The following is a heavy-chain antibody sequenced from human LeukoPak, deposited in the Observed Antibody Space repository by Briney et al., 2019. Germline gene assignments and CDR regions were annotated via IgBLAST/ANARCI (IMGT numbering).Heavy chain of an antibody. CDR1: GGTFSSYA. CDR3: ARDSSVVGATSRYFDY. Sequence: GSSVKVSCKASGGTFSSYAISWVRQAPGQGLEWMGGIIPIFGTANNAQKFQGRVTITTDESTSTAYMELSSLRSEDTAVYYCARDSSVVGATSRYFDYWGQGTLVTVSS. J-gene: IGHJ4*02. D-gene: IGHD1-26*01. V-gene: IGHV1-69*05. CDR2: IIPIFGTA.